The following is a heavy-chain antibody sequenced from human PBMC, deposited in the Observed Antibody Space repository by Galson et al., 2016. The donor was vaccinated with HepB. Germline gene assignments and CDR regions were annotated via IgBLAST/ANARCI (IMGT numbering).Heavy chain of an antibody. V-gene: IGHV3-23*01. CDR2: ISGSGTSGSGTST. D-gene: IGHD5/OR15-5a*01. CDR1: GFTFSSYA. Sequence: SLRLSCAASGFTFSSYAMSWVRQAPGKGLEWVSVISGSGTSGSGTSTYYADPGKGRFTILRYDSKNTLFLHMNRLRAEDTAVYYCAARPAVSTIAAYDYWGQGALLTVSS. J-gene: IGHJ4*02. CDR3: AARPAVSTIAAYDY.